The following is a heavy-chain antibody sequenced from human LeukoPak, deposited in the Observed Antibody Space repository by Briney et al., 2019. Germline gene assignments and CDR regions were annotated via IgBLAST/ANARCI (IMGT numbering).Heavy chain of an antibody. CDR1: GYTFTGYY. Sequence: GASVKVSCKASGYTFTGYYMHWVRQAPGQGLEWMGWINPNSGGTNYAQKFHGRVTMTRDTSISTAYMELSRLRSDDTAVYYCARAESFRRNDVFGYWGQGTLVTVSS. CDR3: ARAESFRRNDVFGY. J-gene: IGHJ4*02. V-gene: IGHV1-2*02. CDR2: INPNSGGT. D-gene: IGHD1-1*01.